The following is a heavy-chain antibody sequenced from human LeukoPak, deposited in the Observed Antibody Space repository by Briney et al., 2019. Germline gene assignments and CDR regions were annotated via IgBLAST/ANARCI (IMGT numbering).Heavy chain of an antibody. CDR1: GYVFVSYD. CDR3: ARVRLGILSPTYFFDH. V-gene: IGHV1-8*01. Sequence: ASVKVSCKTAGYVFVSYDISWVRQAPGQGVEWMGWMNPGNGNTGYAPKFQGRVTSTRNNSINSVYMEMHSVRSEDAATYFCARVRLGILSPTYFFDHWGQGTLVTVSS. D-gene: IGHD3-9*01. CDR2: MNPGNGNT. J-gene: IGHJ4*02.